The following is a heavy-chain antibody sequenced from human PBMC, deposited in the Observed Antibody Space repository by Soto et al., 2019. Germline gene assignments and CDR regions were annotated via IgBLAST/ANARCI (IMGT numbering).Heavy chain of an antibody. V-gene: IGHV4-39*01. J-gene: IGHJ6*03. D-gene: IGHD3-10*01. CDR3: ATTTRAYYMDV. CDR1: GGSISSSSYY. Sequence: LHMQESSTGLVKPSETLSLTCSVSGGSISSSSYYWGWIRQPQGKGLEWIGSIYYSGSSYYNPSLKGRVTLPVDTSENKFSLRLSSVTAADTAVYYCATTTRAYYMDVWGKGTKVTV. CDR2: IYYSGSS.